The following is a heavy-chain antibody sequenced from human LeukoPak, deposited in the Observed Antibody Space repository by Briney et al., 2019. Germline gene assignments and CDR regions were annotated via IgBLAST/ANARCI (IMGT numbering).Heavy chain of an antibody. CDR1: GGSFTASY. V-gene: IGHV4-34*01. CDR3: ARVTGGGNVAYWYFDL. CDR2: FHHAGDT. D-gene: IGHD4-23*01. Sequence: SETLSLTCGVDGGSFTASYWSWIRQSPGKGLVWIGEFHHAGDTTYNPSLKSRVAISLDIYKAQFSLNLKSVTAADTAVYYCARVTGGGNVAYWYFDLWGRGTLVTVSS. J-gene: IGHJ2*01.